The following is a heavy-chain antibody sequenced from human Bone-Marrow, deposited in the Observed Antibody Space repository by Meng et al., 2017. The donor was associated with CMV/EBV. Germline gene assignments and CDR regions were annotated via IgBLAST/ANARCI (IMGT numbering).Heavy chain of an antibody. Sequence: ASVKVSCKASGYTFANYGITWVRQAPGRGLEWMGWIYDYNGNTNYALNLQERVTMTTDSSTSTAYMELASLIPDDTAVYYCARDPRPDCSSSSCSLGDWGQGTLVTVSS. CDR1: GYTFANYG. V-gene: IGHV1-18*01. CDR2: IYDYNGNT. CDR3: ARDPRPDCSSSSCSLGD. D-gene: IGHD2-2*01. J-gene: IGHJ4*02.